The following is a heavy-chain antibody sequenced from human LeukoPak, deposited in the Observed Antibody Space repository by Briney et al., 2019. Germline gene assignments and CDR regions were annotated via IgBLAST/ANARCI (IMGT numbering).Heavy chain of an antibody. CDR3: AYSETYRVDY. Sequence: SETLSLTCTVSGGSITSSSYFWGRIRQPPGKGLEWIGSISYSGSTYYNPSLKSRVTISVDTSKNQFSLKLSSATAADTAVYYCAYSETYRVDYWGQGTLVTVSS. J-gene: IGHJ4*02. V-gene: IGHV4-39*01. D-gene: IGHD1-26*01. CDR1: GGSITSSSYF. CDR2: ISYSGST.